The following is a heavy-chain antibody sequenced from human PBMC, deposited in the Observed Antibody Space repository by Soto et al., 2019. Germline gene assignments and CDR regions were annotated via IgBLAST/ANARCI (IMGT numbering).Heavy chain of an antibody. D-gene: IGHD2-2*01. Sequence: GGSLRLSCAASGFTFSSYAMHWVRQAPGKGLEWVAVISYDGSNKYYADSVKGRFTISRDNSKNTLYLQMNSLRAEDTAVYYCARDFNRGRLRTTTDPFDPWGQGNLVTVSS. J-gene: IGHJ5*02. V-gene: IGHV3-30-3*01. CDR2: ISYDGSNK. CDR3: ARDFNRGRLRTTTDPFDP. CDR1: GFTFSSYA.